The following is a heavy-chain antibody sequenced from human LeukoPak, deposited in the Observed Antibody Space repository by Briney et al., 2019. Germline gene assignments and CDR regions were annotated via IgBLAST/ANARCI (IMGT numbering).Heavy chain of an antibody. CDR2: IKSKTDGGTT. D-gene: IGHD3-10*01. CDR3: AKDVGVGGDYFDY. CDR1: GFTFSNAW. V-gene: IGHV3-15*01. Sequence: GGSLRLSCAASGFTFSNAWMSWVRQAPGKGLEWVGRIKSKTDGGTTDYAAPVKGRFTISRDDSKNTLYLQMNSLRAEDTAVYCCAKDVGVGGDYFDYWGQGTLVTVSS. J-gene: IGHJ4*02.